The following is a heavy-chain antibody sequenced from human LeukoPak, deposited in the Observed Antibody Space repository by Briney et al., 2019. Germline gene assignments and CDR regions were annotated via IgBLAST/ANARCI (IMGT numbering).Heavy chain of an antibody. V-gene: IGHV1-2*02. D-gene: IGHD6-13*01. Sequence: ASVKDSRMASLYTLTGYHIHWVRPAPGQGLEWMGWINPNSGGTHFAQRFQGRVTMTRDTSISTAYVELSRLRSDDTAVYYCARASSSWPAYYFDYWGQGTLVTVSS. CDR3: ARASSSWPAYYFDY. CDR1: LYTLTGYH. CDR2: INPNSGGT. J-gene: IGHJ4*02.